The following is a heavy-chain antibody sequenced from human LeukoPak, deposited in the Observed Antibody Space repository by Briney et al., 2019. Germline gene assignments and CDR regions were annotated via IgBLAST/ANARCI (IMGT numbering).Heavy chain of an antibody. D-gene: IGHD1-26*01. Sequence: PSETLSLTCAVYGGSFSGYYWSWIRQPPGKGLEWIGEINHSGSTNYNPSLKSRVTISVDTSKNRFSLKLSSVTAADTAVYYCARDISQWELLGGYYFDYWGQGTLVTVSS. J-gene: IGHJ4*02. CDR2: INHSGST. V-gene: IGHV4-34*01. CDR1: GGSFSGYY. CDR3: ARDISQWELLGGYYFDY.